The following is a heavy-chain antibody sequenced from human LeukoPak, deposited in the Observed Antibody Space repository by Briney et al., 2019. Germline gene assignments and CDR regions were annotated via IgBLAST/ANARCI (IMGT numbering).Heavy chain of an antibody. D-gene: IGHD3-10*01. J-gene: IGHJ6*04. Sequence: SETLSLTCAVSGGSISSSNWWTWVRQPPGKGLEWIGEIYHSGSTNYKPSLKSRVTISVDKSKNQFSLKLSSVTAADTAVYYCAREGYGSGSHYRYGMDVWGKGTTVTVSS. CDR2: IYHSGST. V-gene: IGHV4-4*02. CDR3: AREGYGSGSHYRYGMDV. CDR1: GGSISSSNW.